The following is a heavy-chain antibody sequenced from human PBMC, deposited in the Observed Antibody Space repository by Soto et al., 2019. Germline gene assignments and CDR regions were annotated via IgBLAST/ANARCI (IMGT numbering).Heavy chain of an antibody. D-gene: IGHD2-21*01. CDR1: GFTFSNYV. J-gene: IGHJ4*02. V-gene: IGHV3-23*01. Sequence: EVQLLEFGGHLVQPGGSLRLSCAASGFTFSNYVMTWVRRAPGKGLEWVSSISGGGNTYYADSVKGRFTISRDNSKSTLYLQMDSLRVEDTAVYYCAKGARSSSGSDGYKFDYWGQGTLVTVSS. CDR3: AKGARSSSGSDGYKFDY. CDR2: ISGGGNT.